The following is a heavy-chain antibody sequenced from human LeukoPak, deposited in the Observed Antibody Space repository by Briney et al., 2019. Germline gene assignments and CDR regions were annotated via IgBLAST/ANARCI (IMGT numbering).Heavy chain of an antibody. CDR1: GFTFSSYG. CDR2: ISYDGSNK. D-gene: IGHD6-19*01. CDR3: ARVGSSGWWGGRDY. V-gene: IGHV3-30*03. J-gene: IGHJ4*02. Sequence: PGGSLRLSCAASGFTFSSYGMHWVRQAPGKGLEWVAVISYDGSNKYYADSVKGRFTISRDNSKNTLYLQMNSLRAEDTAVYYCARVGSSGWWGGRDYWGQGTLVTVSS.